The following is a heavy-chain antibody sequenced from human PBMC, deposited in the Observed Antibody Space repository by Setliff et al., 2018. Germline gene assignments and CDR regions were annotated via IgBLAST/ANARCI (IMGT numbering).Heavy chain of an antibody. Sequence: ASVKVSCKASGYTFTSYGISWVRQAPGQGLEWMGWISAYNGNTNYAQKLQGRVTMTTDTSTSTAYKELRSLRSDDPAIYYCAGGGGAGGAAGTGGDYWGQGTLVTVSS. J-gene: IGHJ4*02. CDR3: AGGGGAGGAAGTGGDY. V-gene: IGHV1-18*01. CDR1: GYTFTSYG. D-gene: IGHD6-13*01. CDR2: ISAYNGNT.